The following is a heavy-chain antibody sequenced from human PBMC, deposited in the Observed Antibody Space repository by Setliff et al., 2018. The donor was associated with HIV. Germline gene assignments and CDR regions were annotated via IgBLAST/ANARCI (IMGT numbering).Heavy chain of an antibody. J-gene: IGHJ6*03. CDR3: NIYYYYYMDV. Sequence: PSETLSLTCTVYGGSISSDTYHYSWIRQPAGKGLEWIGQTYSSGSTKCNPSLKSRVTISVDTSKNQFSLKLSSVTAADTAVYYCNIYYYYYMDVWGKGTTVTVSS. CDR2: TYSSGST. V-gene: IGHV4-61*09. CDR1: GGSISSDTYH.